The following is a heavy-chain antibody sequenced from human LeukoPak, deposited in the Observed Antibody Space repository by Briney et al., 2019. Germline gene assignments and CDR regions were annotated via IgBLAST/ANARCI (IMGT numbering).Heavy chain of an antibody. V-gene: IGHV4-59*01. CDR3: AGTPIGWDSYGYIE. CDR1: GGSISSYY. Sequence: SETLSLTCTVSGGSISSYYWSWIRQPPGKGLEWIGYIYYSGSTNYNPSLKSRVTISVDTSKNQLSLKLSSVTAADTALYYCAGTPIGWDSYGYIEWGRGTLVTVSS. CDR2: IYYSGST. J-gene: IGHJ4*02. D-gene: IGHD5-18*01.